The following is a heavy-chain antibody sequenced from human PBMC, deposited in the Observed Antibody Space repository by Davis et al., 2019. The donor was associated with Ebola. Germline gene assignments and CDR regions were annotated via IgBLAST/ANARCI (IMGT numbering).Heavy chain of an antibody. CDR1: GFTFSSYG. CDR3: AKVVGIEWELLDY. V-gene: IGHV3-30*18. Sequence: GESLKISCAASGFTFSSYGMHWVRQAPGKGLEWVAVISYDGRNKYYVDSVKGRFTISRDNSKNTLYLQMNSLRAEDTAVYYCAKVVGIEWELLDYWGQGTLVTVSS. D-gene: IGHD1-26*01. CDR2: ISYDGRNK. J-gene: IGHJ4*02.